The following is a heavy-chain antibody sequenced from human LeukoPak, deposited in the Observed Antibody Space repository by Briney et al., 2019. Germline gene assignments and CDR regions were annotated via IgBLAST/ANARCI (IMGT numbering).Heavy chain of an antibody. D-gene: IGHD3-22*01. Sequence: SVKVSCKASGDSFSSYGVNWVRQAPGQGLEWMGMIIPFLGITHYAQRFQGRVTIRADKSTSTAYMELSSLRSEDTAVYYCARDSDTYYYDSSGYSFCYWGQGTLVTVSS. J-gene: IGHJ4*02. CDR3: ARDSDTYYYDSSGYSFCY. V-gene: IGHV1-69*04. CDR1: GDSFSSYG. CDR2: IIPFLGIT.